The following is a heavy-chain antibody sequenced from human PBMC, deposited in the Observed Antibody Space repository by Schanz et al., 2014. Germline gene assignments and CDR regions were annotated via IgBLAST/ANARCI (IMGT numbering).Heavy chain of an antibody. CDR3: ARAISSGYASGSYHFDS. V-gene: IGHV7-4-1*01. CDR2: ITPNNGYP. D-gene: IGHD6-19*01. CDR1: GYTFTNHA. J-gene: IGHJ4*02. Sequence: QVQLVQSGSEMKKPGASVKVSCRTSGYTFTNHALNWVRQAPGQGLEWMGWITPNNGYPTYVQGFTGRFVFSLDTSVTTAYLQIHSLKADDTAVYYCARAISSGYASGSYHFDSWGQGTLVTVSS.